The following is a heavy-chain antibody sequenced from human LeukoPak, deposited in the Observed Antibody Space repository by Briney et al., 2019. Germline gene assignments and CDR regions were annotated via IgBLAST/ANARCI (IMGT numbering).Heavy chain of an antibody. CDR3: AKFLELDDILTGYYGYYYGMDV. J-gene: IGHJ6*02. Sequence: GGSLRLSCAASGFTFSSYAMSWVRQAPGKGLEWVSAISGSGGSTYYADSVKGRFTISRDNSKNTLYLQMNSLRAGDTAVYYCAKFLELDDILTGYYGYYYGMDVWGQGTTVTVSS. D-gene: IGHD3-9*01. CDR1: GFTFSSYA. V-gene: IGHV3-23*01. CDR2: ISGSGGST.